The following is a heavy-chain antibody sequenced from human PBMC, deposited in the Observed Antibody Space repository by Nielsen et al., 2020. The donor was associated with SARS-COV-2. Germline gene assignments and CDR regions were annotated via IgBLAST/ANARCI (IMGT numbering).Heavy chain of an antibody. CDR2: ISAYNGNT. Sequence: AEVKVSCKDSGYTFTSYGISWVRQAPGEGLEWMGWISAYNGNTHYAQKLQGRVTMTTDTSTSTAYMELRSLRSDDTAVYYCARGGGIQLWLRAFDVWGQGTMVTVSS. CDR3: ARGGGIQLWLRAFDV. CDR1: GYTFTSYG. J-gene: IGHJ3*01. D-gene: IGHD5-18*01. V-gene: IGHV1-18*01.